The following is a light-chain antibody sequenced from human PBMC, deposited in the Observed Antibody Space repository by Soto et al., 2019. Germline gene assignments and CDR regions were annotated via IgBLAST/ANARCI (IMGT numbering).Light chain of an antibody. CDR1: QSVSSSY. V-gene: IGKV3-20*01. J-gene: IGKJ4*01. CDR3: QQYGSSPLS. CDR2: GAS. Sequence: EGEWVQSPGTLTLYKEERATLSCRASQSVSSSYLAWYQQKPGQAPRLLIYGASSRATGIPDRFSGSGSGTDFTLTISRLEPEDFAVYYCQQYGSSPLSSGGVSKV.